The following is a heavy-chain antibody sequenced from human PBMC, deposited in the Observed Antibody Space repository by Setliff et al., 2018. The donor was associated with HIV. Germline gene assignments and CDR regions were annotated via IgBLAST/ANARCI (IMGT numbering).Heavy chain of an antibody. CDR1: GFTLSSYW. J-gene: IGHJ4*02. CDR2: ISGSGSTT. D-gene: IGHD1-26*01. CDR3: ARAKTSGTYYGWSY. V-gene: IGHV3-74*01. Sequence: PGGSLRLSCAASGFTLSSYWMHWVRQAPGKGLQWVSSISGSGSTTNYADSVKGRFTISRDNSKSTLYLQMNSLRAEDTAVYYCARAKTSGTYYGWSYWGQGTLVTVSS.